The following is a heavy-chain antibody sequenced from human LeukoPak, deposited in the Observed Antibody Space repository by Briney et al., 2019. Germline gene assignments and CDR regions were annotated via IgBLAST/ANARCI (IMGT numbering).Heavy chain of an antibody. CDR1: GFTFSSYW. J-gene: IGHJ4*02. CDR3: ARVLPGSNRQLDY. D-gene: IGHD3-9*01. Sequence: PGGSLRLSCAASGFTFSSYWMHWVRQAPGKGLVWVSRINSDESSTSYADSVRGRFTISRDNAMNTLYLQMNSLRAEDTAVYYCARVLPGSNRQLDYWGQGTLVTVSS. V-gene: IGHV3-74*01. CDR2: INSDESST.